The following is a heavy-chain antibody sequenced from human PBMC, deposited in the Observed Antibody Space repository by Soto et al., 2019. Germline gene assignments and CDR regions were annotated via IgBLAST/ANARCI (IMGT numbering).Heavy chain of an antibody. CDR1: GFIFSAYD. CDR2: IGTAGDT. CDR3: VRAYRYGHQPYFFYDIGV. J-gene: IGHJ6*03. D-gene: IGHD5-18*01. V-gene: IGHV3-13*01. Sequence: EVQLVESGGGLVQPGGSLRLSCAASGFIFSAYDMHWVRQATGKGLEWVSAIGTAGDTYYPGSVKGRFTVIRENAKNSLKLQINSLTAADTAVYYCVRAYRYGHQPYFFYDIGVWGKGTTVTVS.